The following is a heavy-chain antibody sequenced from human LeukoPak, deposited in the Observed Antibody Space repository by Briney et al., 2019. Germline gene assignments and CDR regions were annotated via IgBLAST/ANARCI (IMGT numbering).Heavy chain of an antibody. CDR3: VRDDALGYCSSTNCYTENWFDP. V-gene: IGHV3-48*01. Sequence: GGSLRLSCAASGFTFSTYSMNWVRQAPGKGLEWVSYISGSSDTIYYADSVKGRFTISRHNGKASLYLQMNSLRAEDTAVYYCVRDDALGYCSSTNCYTENWFDPWGQGTLVTVSS. CDR2: ISGSSDTI. J-gene: IGHJ5*02. D-gene: IGHD2-2*02. CDR1: GFTFSTYS.